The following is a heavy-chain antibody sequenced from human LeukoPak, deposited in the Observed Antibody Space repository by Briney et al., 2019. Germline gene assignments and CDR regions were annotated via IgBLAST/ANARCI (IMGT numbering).Heavy chain of an antibody. J-gene: IGHJ4*02. Sequence: GGSLRLSCAASGFTFSDYYMSWIRQAPGKGLEWVSYISSSGSIIHYADSVKGRFTISRDNAKNSLYLQMNSLRAEDTAVYYCARGSRTSPDDYWGQGTLVTVSS. CDR1: GFTFSDYY. D-gene: IGHD1-1*01. CDR3: ARGSRTSPDDY. CDR2: ISSSGSII. V-gene: IGHV3-11*04.